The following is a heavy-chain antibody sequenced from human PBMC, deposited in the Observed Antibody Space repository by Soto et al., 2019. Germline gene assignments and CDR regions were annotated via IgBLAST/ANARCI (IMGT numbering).Heavy chain of an antibody. J-gene: IGHJ5*01. CDR3: ARSGSRGHFRDWFDT. CDR1: GGPIKNTNYS. D-gene: IGHD3-10*01. CDR2: IYYNGRT. V-gene: IGHV4-39*01. Sequence: SETLSLTFSVSGGPIKNTNYSWVCIRQPPGKGLESILIIYYNGRTYYSESLKSRVTISVDPSKNQISLKVTYVTDADRAVYYCARSGSRGHFRDWFDTWGHGSLVTVSS.